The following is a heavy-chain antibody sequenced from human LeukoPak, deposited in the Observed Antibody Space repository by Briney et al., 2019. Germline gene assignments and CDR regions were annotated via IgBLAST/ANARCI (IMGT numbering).Heavy chain of an antibody. V-gene: IGHV3-7*01. CDR3: ARSPYECRSAYLHYCHY. D-gene: IGHD3-22*01. CDR1: GVTFSSYW. CDR2: IKEDGSEK. J-gene: IGHJ4*02. Sequence: GGSLRLSCAASGVTFSSYWMSWVRQAPGKGLEWVANIKEDGSEKYYVDSVKGGFTISRDNAKNSLYLQLNSLRAEDTAVYYCARSPYECRSAYLHYCHYWGQGPL.